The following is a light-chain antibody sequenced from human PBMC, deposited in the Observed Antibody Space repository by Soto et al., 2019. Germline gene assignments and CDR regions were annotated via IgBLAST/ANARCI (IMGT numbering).Light chain of an antibody. CDR3: QQRSNWPPNT. CDR2: DAS. V-gene: IGKV3-11*01. Sequence: EIVLTQSPATLYLSPGERATLSCRASPSVSTYLAWYQQKPGQAPRLLIYDASNRATGIPARFSGSGSGTDFTLNISSLEPEDFAVYYCQQRSNWPPNTFGQGTKLEIK. CDR1: PSVSTY. J-gene: IGKJ2*01.